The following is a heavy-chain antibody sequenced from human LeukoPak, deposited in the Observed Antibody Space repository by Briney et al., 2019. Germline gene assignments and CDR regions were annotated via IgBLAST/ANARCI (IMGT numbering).Heavy chain of an antibody. J-gene: IGHJ4*02. CDR1: GYTFTSYY. V-gene: IGHV1-2*02. Sequence: ASVKVSCKASGYTFTSYYIHWVRQAPGQGLEWMGWITPNSGGTNYAQKFQGRVTMTRDTSISTAYMELSSLTSDDTAIYYCARGSANNGAGPKRAFEYWGQGTLVTLSS. CDR2: ITPNSGGT. D-gene: IGHD1/OR15-1a*01. CDR3: ARGSANNGAGPKRAFEY.